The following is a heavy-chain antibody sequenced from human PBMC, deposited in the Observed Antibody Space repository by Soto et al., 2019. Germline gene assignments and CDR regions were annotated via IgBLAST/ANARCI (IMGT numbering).Heavy chain of an antibody. Sequence: VGSLRLSCVCSVFTFSTYSINCVRHAPGKWLEWVSSISSRSDIYYADSVKGRFTISRDNTKNSVSLQMNSLRAEDTAVYYCAREYTARPIAYGLDVWGQGTTVTVSS. J-gene: IGHJ6*02. V-gene: IGHV3-21*01. D-gene: IGHD2-2*02. CDR1: VFTFSTYS. CDR3: AREYTARPIAYGLDV. CDR2: ISSRSDI.